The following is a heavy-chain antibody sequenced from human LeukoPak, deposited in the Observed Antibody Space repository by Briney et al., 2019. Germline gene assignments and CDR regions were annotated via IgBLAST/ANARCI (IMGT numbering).Heavy chain of an antibody. Sequence: GASVKVSCKASGYTFTSYYMHWVRQAPGQGLEWMGIINPSGGSTSYAQKFQGRVTMTRDTSTSTVYMELSSLRSEDTAVYYCARVPLITIFGVVIIRRLYYFDYWGQGTLVTVSS. CDR2: INPSGGST. CDR1: GYTFTSYY. CDR3: ARVPLITIFGVVIIRRLYYFDY. J-gene: IGHJ4*02. V-gene: IGHV1-46*01. D-gene: IGHD3-3*01.